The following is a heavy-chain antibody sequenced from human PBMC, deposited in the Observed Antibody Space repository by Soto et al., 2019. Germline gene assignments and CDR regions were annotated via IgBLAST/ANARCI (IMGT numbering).Heavy chain of an antibody. Sequence: QMQLVQSGPEVKKPGTSVKVSCKTSGFNFTTSAVQWVRQARGQRLEWIGWIVVGSGNTNYAQKFQERVTITRDMSTSTAYMELSSLRSEDTAVYYCAAEGWLAWGQGTLVTVSS. J-gene: IGHJ5*02. D-gene: IGHD6-19*01. V-gene: IGHV1-58*01. CDR1: GFNFTTSA. CDR3: AAEGWLA. CDR2: IVVGSGNT.